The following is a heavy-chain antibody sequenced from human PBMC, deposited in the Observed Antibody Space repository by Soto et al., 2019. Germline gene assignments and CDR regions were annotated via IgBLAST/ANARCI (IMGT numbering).Heavy chain of an antibody. CDR2: IIPIFGTA. CDR3: ASTNFIVQYYYYGLDV. D-gene: IGHD1-26*01. CDR1: GGTFSSYA. V-gene: IGHV1-69*13. J-gene: IGHJ6*02. Sequence: SVKVSCKASGGTFSSYAISWVRQAPGQGLEWMGGIIPIFGTANYAQKFQGRVTITADESTSTAYMELSSLRSEDTAVYYCASTNFIVQYYYYGLDVWGQGTTVTVSS.